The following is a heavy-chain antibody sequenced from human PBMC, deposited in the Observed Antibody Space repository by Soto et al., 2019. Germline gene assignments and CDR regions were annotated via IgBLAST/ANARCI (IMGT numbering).Heavy chain of an antibody. CDR2: IKSKTDGGTT. J-gene: IGHJ3*02. CDR1: GFTFSNAW. D-gene: IGHD5-18*01. Sequence: PGGSLRLSCAASGFTFSNAWMSWVRQAPGKGLEWVGRIKSKTDGGTTDYAAPVKGRFTISRDDSKNTLYLQMDSLKTEDTAVYYCTTDYSAMDGGAFDIWGQGTMFTVSS. V-gene: IGHV3-15*01. CDR3: TTDYSAMDGGAFDI.